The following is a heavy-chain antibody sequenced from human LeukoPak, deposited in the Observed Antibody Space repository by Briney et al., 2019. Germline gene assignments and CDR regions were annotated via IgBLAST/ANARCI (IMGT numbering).Heavy chain of an antibody. V-gene: IGHV3-15*01. CDR1: GFTFSNAW. J-gene: IGHJ4*02. CDR2: IKSKAAGGTT. Sequence: PGGSLRLSCAASGFTFSNAWMNWVRQAPGKGLEWVGRIKSKAAGGTTDYAAPVKGRFTISRDDSKDTLYLQMNSLKTEDTAVYYCTSAPIVAGEAFDYWGQGTLVTVSS. D-gene: IGHD5-12*01. CDR3: TSAPIVAGEAFDY.